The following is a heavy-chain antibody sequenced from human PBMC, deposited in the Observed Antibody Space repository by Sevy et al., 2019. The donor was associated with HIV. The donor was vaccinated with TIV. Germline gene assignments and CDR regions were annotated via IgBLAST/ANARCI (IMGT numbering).Heavy chain of an antibody. D-gene: IGHD3-3*01. CDR1: GFTFSGYA. Sequence: GGSLRLSCEASGFTFSGYAMNWVRQAPGKGLEWVSTISGSGGGTTYADSVKGRFSISRDNSKNTLYLQMNSLRAEDTALYYCAKGQGCWSGYIHFFDHWGQGTLVTVSS. V-gene: IGHV3-23*01. CDR2: ISGSGGGT. J-gene: IGHJ4*02. CDR3: AKGQGCWSGYIHFFDH.